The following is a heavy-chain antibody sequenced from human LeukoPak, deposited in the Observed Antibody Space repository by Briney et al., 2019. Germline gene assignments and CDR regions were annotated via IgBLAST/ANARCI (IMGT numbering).Heavy chain of an antibody. CDR2: ISHHWSNK. V-gene: IGHV3-30*06. Sequence: GLTLRLSCASCIFTFSSYCMHGVREAPAKGLEGGADISHHWSNKYYADSVKGRFTISRDNSKNTLYLQMNSLRAEDTAVYYCARAPQTTVTTDRFDYWGQGTLVTVSS. J-gene: IGHJ4*02. D-gene: IGHD4-17*01. CDR1: IFTFSSYC. CDR3: ARAPQTTVTTDRFDY.